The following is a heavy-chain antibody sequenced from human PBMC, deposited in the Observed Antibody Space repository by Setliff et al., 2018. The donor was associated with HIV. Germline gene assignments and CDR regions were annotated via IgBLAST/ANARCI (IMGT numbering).Heavy chain of an antibody. CDR3: ARNRVPSSL. CDR2: IIPSGST. CDR1: GGSFSGYY. V-gene: IGHV4-34*12. Sequence: NPSETLSLTCAVYGGSFSGYYWSWIRQPPGKGLKWIGEIIPSGSTNYNPSLKSRVTISVDTSKNQFSLKLSSVTAADTAVYYCARNRVPSSLWGQGTLVTVS. J-gene: IGHJ4*02. D-gene: IGHD3-10*01.